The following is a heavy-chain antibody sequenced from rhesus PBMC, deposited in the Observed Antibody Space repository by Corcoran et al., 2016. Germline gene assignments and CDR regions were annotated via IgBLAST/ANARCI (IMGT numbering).Heavy chain of an antibody. CDR2: ISGSGENT. Sequence: QVQLQESGPGLVKPSETLSLTCAVSGGSIGSASWSWIRQPPGTGLEWIGRISGSGENTDYNPSLKSRVTFSTDTPKNHFSLKLISVTAADTAVYFCARGTTVTLHRFDVWGPGVQVTVSS. CDR1: GGSIGSAS. V-gene: IGHV4-173*01. D-gene: IGHD4-35*01. CDR3: ARGTTVTLHRFDV. J-gene: IGHJ5-1*01.